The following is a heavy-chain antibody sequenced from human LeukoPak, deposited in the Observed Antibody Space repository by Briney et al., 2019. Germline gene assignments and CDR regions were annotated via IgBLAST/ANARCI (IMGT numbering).Heavy chain of an antibody. D-gene: IGHD6-19*01. CDR3: AREIAVAAHFDY. J-gene: IGHJ4*02. Sequence: TGVSLRLSCAVSVLTVSSSYMSWVRQAPGKGLECVSLIYSIYGGGSTFYADSVKGRFTIPRDNSKNTLFLQMNSLRPEDTAVYYCAREIAVAAHFDYWGQGTLVTVSS. CDR1: VLTVSSSY. V-gene: IGHV3-66*02. CDR2: IYSIYGGGST.